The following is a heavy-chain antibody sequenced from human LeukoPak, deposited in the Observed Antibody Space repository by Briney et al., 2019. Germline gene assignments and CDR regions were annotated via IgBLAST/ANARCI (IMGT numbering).Heavy chain of an antibody. Sequence: GGSLRLSCAASGFPFSTYWMNWVRQAPGKGLVWVASINSDGSSTTYADSVKGRFTISRDNAKNTLYLQMHSLRAEDTALYYCTRSTYCYDSSGYYPIDYWGQGTLVAVSS. CDR2: INSDGSST. V-gene: IGHV3-74*01. D-gene: IGHD3-22*01. J-gene: IGHJ4*02. CDR1: GFPFSTYW. CDR3: TRSTYCYDSSGYYPIDY.